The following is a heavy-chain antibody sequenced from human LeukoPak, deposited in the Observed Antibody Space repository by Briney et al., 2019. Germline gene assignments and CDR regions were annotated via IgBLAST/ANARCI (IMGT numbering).Heavy chain of an antibody. CDR3: ARAYCGGDCYTFDY. J-gene: IGHJ4*02. CDR2: ISSSSSYI. CDR1: GFTFSSYS. D-gene: IGHD2-21*02. V-gene: IGHV3-21*01. Sequence: PGWSLRLSCAASGFTFSSYSMNWVRQAPGKGLEGVSSISSSSSYIYYADSVKGRFTISRDNAKNSLYLQMNSLRAEDPAVYYCARAYCGGDCYTFDYWGQGTLVTVSS.